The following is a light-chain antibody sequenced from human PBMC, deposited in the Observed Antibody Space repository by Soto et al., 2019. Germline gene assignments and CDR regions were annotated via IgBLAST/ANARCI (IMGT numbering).Light chain of an antibody. CDR1: KNDIGSSDY. CDR2: GVS. J-gene: IGLJ3*02. CDR3: STSPISNTLV. V-gene: IGLV2-14*01. Sequence: QSALTQPASVSASPGQSITISCTGGKNDIGSSDYVSWYQQHPGKAPKLIIYGVSNRPSGTSDRFSGSKSGNTASLTISGLHSDDDAHYYCSTSPISNTLVFGGGTKVTVL.